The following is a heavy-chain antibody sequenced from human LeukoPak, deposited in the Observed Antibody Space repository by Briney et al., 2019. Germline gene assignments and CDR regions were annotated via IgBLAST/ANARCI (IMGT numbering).Heavy chain of an antibody. CDR2: IIPIVGIA. CDR1: RGTFSSYG. V-gene: IGHV1-69*04. J-gene: IGHJ5*02. Sequence: ASVKVSCKASRGTFSSYGINWVRQAPGQGLEWMARIIPIVGIANYAQKFQGRVTITADKSTSTAYMELRSLRSEDTAVYYCATKVIAVADHWFDPWGQGTLVTVSS. D-gene: IGHD6-19*01. CDR3: ATKVIAVADHWFDP.